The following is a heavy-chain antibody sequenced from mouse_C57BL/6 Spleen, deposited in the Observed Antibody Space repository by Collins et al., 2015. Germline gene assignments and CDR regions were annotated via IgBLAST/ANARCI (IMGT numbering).Heavy chain of an antibody. CDR3: ARAHYDSAWFAY. CDR2: ISYDGSN. J-gene: IGHJ3*01. V-gene: IGHV3-6*01. Sequence: DVQLQESGPGLVKPSQSLSLTCSVTGYSITSGYYWNWIRQFPGNKLEWMGYISYDGSNNYNPSLKNRISITRDTSKNQFFLKLNSVTTEDTATYYCARAHYDSAWFAYWGQGTLVTVSA. CDR1: GYSITSGYY. D-gene: IGHD2-4*01.